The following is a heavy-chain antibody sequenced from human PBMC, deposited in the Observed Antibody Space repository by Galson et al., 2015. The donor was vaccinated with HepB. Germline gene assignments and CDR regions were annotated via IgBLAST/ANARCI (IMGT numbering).Heavy chain of an antibody. D-gene: IGHD3-3*01. CDR1: GFSLSTSGMC. CDR2: IDWDDDK. J-gene: IGHJ4*02. Sequence: PALVKPTQTLTLTCTFSGFSLSTSGMCVSWIRQPPGKALEWLARIDWDDDKYYSTSLKTRLTISKDTSKNQVVLTMTNMDPVDTATYYCARLSRNHYDFWSGYNYWGQGTLVTVSS. CDR3: ARLSRNHYDFWSGYNY. V-gene: IGHV2-70*11.